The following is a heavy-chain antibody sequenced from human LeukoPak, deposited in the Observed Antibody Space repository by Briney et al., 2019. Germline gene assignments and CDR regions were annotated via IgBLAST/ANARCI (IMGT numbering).Heavy chain of an antibody. V-gene: IGHV4-4*02. CDR1: GDSINSLDL. Sequence: SETLSLTCTVSGDSINSLDLWSWVRQPPGKGLEWIGEMYLSGATHSNPSVKSRVTISIDKSKNQFFLNLSSVTAADTAVYYCAGLVGRYSSGLYYYYFDYWGQGTLVTVSS. CDR3: AGLVGRYSSGLYYYYFDY. CDR2: MYLSGAT. J-gene: IGHJ4*02. D-gene: IGHD3-22*01.